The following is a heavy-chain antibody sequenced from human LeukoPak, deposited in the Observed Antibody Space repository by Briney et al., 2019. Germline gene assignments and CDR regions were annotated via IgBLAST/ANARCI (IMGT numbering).Heavy chain of an antibody. J-gene: IGHJ4*02. CDR3: ARHESLRGRRLAY. CDR2: IYYSGNT. Sequence: PSETLSLTSTVSGGSISSSVYNWDWIRQPPGKGLEWIGDIYYSGNTYYNPSLKSRVTISVDTSKNQCSLKLTSVTAADTAVYYCARHESLRGRRLAYCGQGTLVTVSS. D-gene: IGHD5/OR15-5a*01. V-gene: IGHV4-39*01. CDR1: GGSISSSVYN.